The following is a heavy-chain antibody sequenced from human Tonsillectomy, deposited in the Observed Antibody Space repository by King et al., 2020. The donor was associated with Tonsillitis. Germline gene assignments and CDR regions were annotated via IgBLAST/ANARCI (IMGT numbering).Heavy chain of an antibody. CDR1: GYTFTTYG. V-gene: IGHV1-18*04. D-gene: IGHD4-17*01. CDR2: ISTYSGNT. CDR3: ARDGRDDGDYEGFEY. J-gene: IGHJ4*02. Sequence: VQLVESGAEIKKPGASVRVSCKASGYTFTTYGINWVRQAPGQGLEWMGWISTYSGNTNYAQKLQGRATMTTDTSTSTAYMELKSLRSDDTAVYYCARDGRDDGDYEGFEYWGQGTLVTVSS.